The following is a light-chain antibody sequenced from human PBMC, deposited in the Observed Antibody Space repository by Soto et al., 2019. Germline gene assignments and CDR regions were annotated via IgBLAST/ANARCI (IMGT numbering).Light chain of an antibody. J-gene: IGKJ4*01. CDR2: WAS. CDR3: QQYYNTPLT. CDR1: QSVLYSSNNKNY. V-gene: IGKV4-1*01. Sequence: DVVMTQSRDSLAVSLGERATINCKSSQSVLYSSNNKNYLAWYQQKPGQPPKLLIYWASTRESGVPDRFSGSGYGTDFILTISSLQAEAVAVYYCQQYYNTPLTFGGGTKVEIK.